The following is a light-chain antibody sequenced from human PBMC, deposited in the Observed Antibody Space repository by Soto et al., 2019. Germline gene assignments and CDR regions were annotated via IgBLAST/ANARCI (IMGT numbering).Light chain of an antibody. CDR2: KAS. CDR1: QSISGW. V-gene: IGKV1-5*03. CDR3: QQFDNYPFT. J-gene: IGKJ2*01. Sequence: DIPMTQSPSTLSASVGDRVTITCRASQSISGWLAWFQQKPGRAPRLLIYKASSLESGVPSRFSGSGFGTEFTLTISSLQPDDFATYYCQQFDNYPFTFGQGTKLEI.